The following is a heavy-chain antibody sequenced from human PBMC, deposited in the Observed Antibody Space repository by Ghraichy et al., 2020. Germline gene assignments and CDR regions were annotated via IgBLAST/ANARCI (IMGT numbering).Heavy chain of an antibody. J-gene: IGHJ6*02. V-gene: IGHV3-7*01. Sequence: GGLRLSCAASGFTFSSYWMTWVRQAPGKGLEWVANIKQDGSEQYYVGSVRGRLTISRDNAKNSLYLQMNSLRAEDTAVYYCARVTYYYDTSVSNYNFGMDVWGQGPTVTVS. CDR1: GFTFSSYW. D-gene: IGHD3-22*01. CDR3: ARVTYYYDTSVSNYNFGMDV. CDR2: IKQDGSEQ.